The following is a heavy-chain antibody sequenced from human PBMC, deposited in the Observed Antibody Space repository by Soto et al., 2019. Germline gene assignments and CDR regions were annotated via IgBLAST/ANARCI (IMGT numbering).Heavy chain of an antibody. CDR3: ARDGYDSSGDSEYFQY. CDR1: GFTFSTYE. V-gene: IGHV3-48*03. CDR2: ISSSGSSI. Sequence: GGSLRLCCAASGFTFSTYEMNWVRQAPGKGLEWISYISSSGSSIYYADSVKGRFTISRDNAWNSLHLQMNSLRVEDTAVYYCARDGYDSSGDSEYFQYWGQGTLVTVSS. D-gene: IGHD3-22*01. J-gene: IGHJ1*01.